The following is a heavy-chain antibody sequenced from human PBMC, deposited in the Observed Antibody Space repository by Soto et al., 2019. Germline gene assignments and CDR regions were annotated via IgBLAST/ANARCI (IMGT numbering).Heavy chain of an antibody. Sequence: LSRTCTVSGGSISSSSYYWGWIRQPPGKGLEWIGSIYYSGSTYYNPSLKSRVTISVDTSKNQFSLKLSSVTAADTAVYYCASAHDYGDLTRGFDYWGQGTLVTVSS. D-gene: IGHD4-17*01. CDR1: GGSISSSSYY. CDR2: IYYSGST. CDR3: ASAHDYGDLTRGFDY. J-gene: IGHJ4*02. V-gene: IGHV4-39*01.